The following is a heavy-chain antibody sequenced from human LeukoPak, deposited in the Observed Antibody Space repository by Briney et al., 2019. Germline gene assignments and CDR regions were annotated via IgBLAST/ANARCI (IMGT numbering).Heavy chain of an antibody. V-gene: IGHV4-39*07. D-gene: IGHD3-22*01. Sequence: SETLSLTCTVSGGSISSNSYYWGWIRQPPGKGLEWIGSIYYSGSTYYNPSLKSRVTISVDTSKNQFSLKLSSVTAADTAVYYCTRGSIAYYYMDVWGKGTTVTISS. CDR1: GGSISSNSYY. CDR2: IYYSGST. CDR3: TRGSIAYYYMDV. J-gene: IGHJ6*03.